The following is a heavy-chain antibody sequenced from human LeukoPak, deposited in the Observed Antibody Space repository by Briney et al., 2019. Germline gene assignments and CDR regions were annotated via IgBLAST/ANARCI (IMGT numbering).Heavy chain of an antibody. V-gene: IGHV3-23*01. J-gene: IGHJ4*02. D-gene: IGHD6-13*01. Sequence: GGTLRLSCAASGLTFSSYGMSWVRQAPGKGLEWVSGISGSGDTTDYADSVRGRFTISRDNSKNTLYLQMNSLRADDTAIYYCAKDKSSSWHYSDYWGQGTLVTVSS. CDR1: GLTFSSYG. CDR2: ISGSGDTT. CDR3: AKDKSSSWHYSDY.